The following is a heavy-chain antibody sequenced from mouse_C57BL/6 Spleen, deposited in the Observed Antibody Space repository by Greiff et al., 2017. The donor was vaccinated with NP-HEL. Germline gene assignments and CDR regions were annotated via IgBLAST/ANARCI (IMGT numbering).Heavy chain of an antibody. CDR3: ARDWTAQATGGY. CDR2: IYPGSGST. CDR1: GYTFTSYW. D-gene: IGHD3-2*02. V-gene: IGHV1-55*01. Sequence: VQLQQSGAELVKPGASVKMSCKASGYTFTSYWITWVKQRPGQGLEWIGDIYPGSGSTNYNEKFKSKATLTVDTSSSTAYMQLSSLTSEDSAVYYCARDWTAQATGGYWGHGTTLTVSS. J-gene: IGHJ2*01.